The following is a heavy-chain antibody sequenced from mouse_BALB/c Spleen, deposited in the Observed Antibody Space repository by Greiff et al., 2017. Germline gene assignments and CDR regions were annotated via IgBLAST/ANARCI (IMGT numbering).Heavy chain of an antibody. CDR2: ISSGSSTI. D-gene: IGHD2-10*02. CDR3: ARGEGYGPYAMDY. V-gene: IGHV5-17*02. CDR1: GFTFSSFG. Sequence: DVMLVESGGGLVQPGGSRKLSCAASGFTFSSFGMHWVRQAPEKGLEWVAYISSGSSTIYYADTVKGRFTISRDNPKNTLFLQMTSLRSEDTAMYYCARGEGYGPYAMDYWGQGTSVTVSS. J-gene: IGHJ4*01.